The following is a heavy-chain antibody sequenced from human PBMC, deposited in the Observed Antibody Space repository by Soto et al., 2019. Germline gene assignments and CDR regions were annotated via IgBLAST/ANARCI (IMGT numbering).Heavy chain of an antibody. CDR2: IWYDGTNA. V-gene: IGHV3-33*01. Sequence: QVHLVESGGGVVRPGRSLRLACEASGFTFSTYGMHWVRQAPGKGLQWVAVIWYDGTNAYYADSVKGRFTISRDNSKGTLYLEMNNLRTEDTAVYYCARVEAPLIHSDHYYYGMDVWGQGTTVTV. CDR1: GFTFSTYG. D-gene: IGHD5-18*01. J-gene: IGHJ6*02. CDR3: ARVEAPLIHSDHYYYGMDV.